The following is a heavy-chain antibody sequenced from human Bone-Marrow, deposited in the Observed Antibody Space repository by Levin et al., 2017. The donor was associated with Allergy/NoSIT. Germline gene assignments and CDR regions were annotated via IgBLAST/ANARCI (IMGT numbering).Heavy chain of an antibody. CDR2: MSGSGGRT. CDR1: GFTFSRYA. J-gene: IGHJ4*02. Sequence: SCAASGFTFSRYAMAWVRQAPGQGLEWVSGMSGSGGRTVYAGSVKGRFTISRDNSKNIMYLQMNSLRVEDTALYYCAREDDWNYDYWGQGTLVTVSS. D-gene: IGHD1-7*01. CDR3: AREDDWNYDY. V-gene: IGHV3-23*01.